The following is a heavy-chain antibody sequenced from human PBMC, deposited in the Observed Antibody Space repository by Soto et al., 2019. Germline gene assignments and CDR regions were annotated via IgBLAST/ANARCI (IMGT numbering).Heavy chain of an antibody. D-gene: IGHD1-1*01. J-gene: IGHJ4*02. Sequence: GGSLRLSCAASGFTFSDHYMSWIRQAPGKGLEWIGYSSNSGSFTRYADSVKGRFSISRDNSKNSLYLQINSLRGDDTAIYYCVRSGDNYNLLDYWGQGTPVTSPQ. V-gene: IGHV3-11*06. CDR2: SSNSGSFT. CDR3: VRSGDNYNLLDY. CDR1: GFTFSDHY.